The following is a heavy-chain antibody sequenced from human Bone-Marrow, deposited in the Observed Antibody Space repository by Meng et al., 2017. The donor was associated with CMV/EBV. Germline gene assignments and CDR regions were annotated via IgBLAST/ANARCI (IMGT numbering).Heavy chain of an antibody. CDR3: AGVVYDFWSAKYLGGAMDV. CDR1: GFTFSSYA. D-gene: IGHD3-3*01. J-gene: IGHJ6*02. Sequence: GESLKISCAASGFTFSSYAMHWVRQAPGKGLEWVAVISYDGSNKYYADSVKGRFTISRDNSKNTLYLQMNSLRAEDTAVYYCAGVVYDFWSAKYLGGAMDVWGQGTTVTVSS. V-gene: IGHV3-30-3*01. CDR2: ISYDGSNK.